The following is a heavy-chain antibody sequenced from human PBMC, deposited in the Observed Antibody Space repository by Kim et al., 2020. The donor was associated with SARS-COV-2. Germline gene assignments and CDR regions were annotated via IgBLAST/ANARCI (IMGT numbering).Heavy chain of an antibody. CDR1: GFTFSSYA. CDR2: ISSNGGST. J-gene: IGHJ6*02. D-gene: IGHD5-12*01. CDR3: VKPRRDGYNYLGEGMDV. Sequence: GGSLRLSCSASGFTFSSYAMHWVRQAPGKGLEYVSAISSNGGSTYYADSVKGRFTISRDNSKNTLYLQMSSLRAEDTAVYYCVKPRRDGYNYLGEGMDVWGQGTTVTVSS. V-gene: IGHV3-64D*06.